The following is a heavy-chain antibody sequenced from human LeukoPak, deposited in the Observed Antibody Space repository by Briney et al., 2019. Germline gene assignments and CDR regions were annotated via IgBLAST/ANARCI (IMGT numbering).Heavy chain of an antibody. V-gene: IGHV4-59*01. CDR2: IYYSGST. Sequence: SETLSLTCTVSGGSISSYYWSWIRQPPGKGLEWIGYIYYSGSTNYNPSLKSRVTISVDTSKNQFSLKPSSVTAADTAVYYCARGTYCGGDCYSSVSDFDYWGQGTLVTVSS. CDR1: GGSISSYY. J-gene: IGHJ4*02. D-gene: IGHD2-21*02. CDR3: ARGTYCGGDCYSSVSDFDY.